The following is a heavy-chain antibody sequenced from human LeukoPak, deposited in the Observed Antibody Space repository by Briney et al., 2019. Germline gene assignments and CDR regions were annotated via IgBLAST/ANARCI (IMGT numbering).Heavy chain of an antibody. Sequence: GGSLRLSCAASGFTVSSNYMSWARQAPGKGLEWVSVICSGGSTYYADSVKGRFTISRDNSKNTLYLQMNSLRAEDTAVYSCARGVSIRVYFDYWGQGTLVTVSS. D-gene: IGHD2/OR15-2a*01. CDR1: GFTVSSNY. V-gene: IGHV3-53*01. CDR3: ARGVSIRVYFDY. CDR2: ICSGGST. J-gene: IGHJ4*02.